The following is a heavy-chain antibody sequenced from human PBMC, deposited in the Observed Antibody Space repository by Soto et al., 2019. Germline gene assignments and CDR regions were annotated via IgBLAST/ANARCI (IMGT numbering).Heavy chain of an antibody. CDR2: ISYDGSNK. D-gene: IGHD3-16*01. CDR3: AKVGSTPRDGMDV. Sequence: GGSLRLSCAASGFTFSSYGMHWVRQAPGKGLEWVAVISYDGSNKYYADSVKGRFAISRDNSKNTLYLQMNSLRAEDKAVYYCAKVGSTPRDGMDVWGQGTTVTVSS. CDR1: GFTFSSYG. J-gene: IGHJ6*02. V-gene: IGHV3-30*18.